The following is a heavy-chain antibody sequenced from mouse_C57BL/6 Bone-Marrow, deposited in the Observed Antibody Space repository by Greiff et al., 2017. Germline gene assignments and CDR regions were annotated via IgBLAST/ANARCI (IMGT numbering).Heavy chain of an antibody. Sequence: VQLQQSGPELVKPGASVKIPCKASGYTFTDYNMDWVKQSHGKSLEWIGDINPNNGGTIYNQKFKGKATLTVDKYSSTAYMGLRSLTSEDTSVYYCARGYYGSPGYYAMGYWGQGTSVTVSS. D-gene: IGHD1-1*01. V-gene: IGHV1-18*01. CDR2: INPNNGGT. J-gene: IGHJ4*01. CDR3: ARGYYGSPGYYAMGY. CDR1: GYTFTDYN.